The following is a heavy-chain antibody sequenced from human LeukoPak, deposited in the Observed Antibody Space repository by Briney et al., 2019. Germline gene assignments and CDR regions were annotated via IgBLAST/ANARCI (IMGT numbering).Heavy chain of an antibody. CDR1: GGSISSYY. Sequence: SETLSLTCTVSGGSISSYYWSWIRQPPGKGLEWIGYIYYSGSTNYNPSLKSRVTISVDTSKNQFSLKLSSVTAADTAVYYCARVDTAMVTMASYNSFDPWGQGTLVTVSS. J-gene: IGHJ5*02. CDR3: ARVDTAMVTMASYNSFDP. CDR2: IYYSGST. V-gene: IGHV4-59*01. D-gene: IGHD5-18*01.